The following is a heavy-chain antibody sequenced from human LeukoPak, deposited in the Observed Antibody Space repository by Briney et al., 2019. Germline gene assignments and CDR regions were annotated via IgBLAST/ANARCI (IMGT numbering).Heavy chain of an antibody. Sequence: TPSETLSLTCTVSGGSISSSSYYWGWIRQPPGKGLEWIGSIYYGGSTYYNPSLKSRVTISVDTSKNQFSLKLSSVTAADTAVYYCARDHQDETDAFDIWGQGTMVTVSS. V-gene: IGHV4-39*07. CDR1: GGSISSSSYY. J-gene: IGHJ3*02. CDR3: ARDHQDETDAFDI. CDR2: IYYGGST.